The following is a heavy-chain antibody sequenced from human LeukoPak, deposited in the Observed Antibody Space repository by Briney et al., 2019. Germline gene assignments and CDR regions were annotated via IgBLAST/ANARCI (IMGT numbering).Heavy chain of an antibody. J-gene: IGHJ5*02. CDR3: ARILGSGSYYNAYNWFDP. CDR1: GASFSDYY. Sequence: SETLSLTCAVYGASFSDYYWSWIRQPPGKGLEWIGEINHSGSTNYNPSLKSRVTISVNTSKNQFSLKLSSVTAADTAVYYCARILGSGSYYNAYNWFDPWGQGTLVTVSS. CDR2: INHSGST. V-gene: IGHV4-34*01. D-gene: IGHD3-10*02.